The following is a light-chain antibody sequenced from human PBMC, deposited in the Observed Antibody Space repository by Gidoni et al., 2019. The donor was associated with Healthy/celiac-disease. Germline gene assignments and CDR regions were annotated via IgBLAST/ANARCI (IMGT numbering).Light chain of an antibody. J-gene: IGKJ2*01. CDR2: DAY. CDR1: QGISNA. CDR3: KQFNSYHQPMYT. V-gene: IGKV1-13*02. Sequence: IPFTPFPSFLSAFVGDRITIPFRASQGISNAVAWYQQKPGKAPKLLVYDAYSLERGVPSRFNGGGSGTDFTLTISSLHPEDIATYYCKQFNSYHQPMYTFGQGTKLEIK.